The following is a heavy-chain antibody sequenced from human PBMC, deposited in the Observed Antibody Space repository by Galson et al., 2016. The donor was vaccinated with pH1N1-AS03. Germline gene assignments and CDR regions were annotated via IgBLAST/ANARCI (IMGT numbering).Heavy chain of an antibody. D-gene: IGHD1-1*01. Sequence: SLRLSCAGSGFTFNNTWMSWVRQAPGEGLEWVGRIKSKIDGGTTEYDAPGKGRFTISRDDSRDTLHLQRNSLKTEDSALYYCVTGGNNFGHEYWGQGTLVTVSS. V-gene: IGHV3-15*01. J-gene: IGHJ4*01. CDR2: IKSKIDGGTT. CDR3: VTGGNNFGHEY. CDR1: GFTFNNTW.